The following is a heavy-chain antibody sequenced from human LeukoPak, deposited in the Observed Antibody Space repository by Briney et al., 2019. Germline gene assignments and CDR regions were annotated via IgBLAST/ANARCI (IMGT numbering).Heavy chain of an antibody. D-gene: IGHD6-19*01. J-gene: IGHJ4*02. Sequence: SETLSLTCTVSGGSISSYYWSWSRQPAGRGLEWIGRIYTSGSTNYNPSLKSRVTMSVDTSKNQFSLKLSSVTAADTAVYYCARDRIAVAGTFDYWGQGTLVTVSS. CDR3: ARDRIAVAGTFDY. CDR1: GGSISSYY. CDR2: IYTSGST. V-gene: IGHV4-4*07.